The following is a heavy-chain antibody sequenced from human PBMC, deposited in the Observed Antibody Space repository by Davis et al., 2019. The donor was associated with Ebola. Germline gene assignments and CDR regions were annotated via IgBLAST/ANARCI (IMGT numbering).Heavy chain of an antibody. CDR2: IYYSGST. Sequence: MPGGSLRLSCTVSGGSISSYYWSWIRQPPGKGLEWIGYIYYSGSTNYNPSLKSRVTISVDTSKNQFSLEVRSVTAADTAFYYCVRGSDAYKTGYWGQGTLVTVSS. CDR1: GGSISSYY. V-gene: IGHV4-59*01. D-gene: IGHD5-24*01. CDR3: VRGSDAYKTGY. J-gene: IGHJ4*02.